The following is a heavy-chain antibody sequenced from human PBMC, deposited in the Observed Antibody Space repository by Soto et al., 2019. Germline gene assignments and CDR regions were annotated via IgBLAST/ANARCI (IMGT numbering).Heavy chain of an antibody. D-gene: IGHD3-10*01. V-gene: IGHV2-5*02. CDR3: AHHPYYGLGSYSFDY. CDR1: GFSLTTSGVG. J-gene: IGHJ4*02. CDR2: IYWDDDK. Sequence: QITLKESGPTLVRPTQTLTLTCTFSGFSLTTSGVGVGWIRQPPGKALEWLAVIYWDDDKRYSSSLKSRLTITKDPSKNPGVLTMTNLDPVDTATYYCAHHPYYGLGSYSFDYWGQGTLVTVSS.